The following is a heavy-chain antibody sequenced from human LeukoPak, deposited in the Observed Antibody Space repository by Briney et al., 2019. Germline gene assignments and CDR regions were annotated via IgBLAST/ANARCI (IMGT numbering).Heavy chain of an antibody. D-gene: IGHD6-13*01. CDR1: GFTFSSYA. V-gene: IGHV3-30-3*01. Sequence: GGSLRLSCAASGFTFSSYAMHWVRQAPGKGLEWVAVISYDGSNKYYADSVKGRFTISRDNSKNTLYLQMNSPRAEDTAVYYCARDRLRSSSWPPYYYYYYGMDVWGQGTTVTVSS. CDR3: ARDRLRSSSWPPYYYYYYGMDV. J-gene: IGHJ6*02. CDR2: ISYDGSNK.